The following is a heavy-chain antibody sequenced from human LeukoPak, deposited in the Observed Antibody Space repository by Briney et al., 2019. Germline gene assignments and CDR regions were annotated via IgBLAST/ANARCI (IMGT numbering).Heavy chain of an antibody. CDR2: ISGSGGSA. CDR3: AKTGYSSGWYRIWDY. CDR1: GFTFSSFE. V-gene: IGHV3-23*01. J-gene: IGHJ4*02. Sequence: GGSLRLSCTASGFTFSSFEMSWVRQAPGKGLEWVSAISGSGGSAYYADSVKGRFTISRDNSRNSLSLQMNSLRAEDTALYYCAKTGYSSGWYRIWDYWGQGTLVTVSS. D-gene: IGHD6-19*01.